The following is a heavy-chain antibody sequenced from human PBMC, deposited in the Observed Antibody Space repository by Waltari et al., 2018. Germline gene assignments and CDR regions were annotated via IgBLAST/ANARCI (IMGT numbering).Heavy chain of an antibody. CDR2: VYPEDSDT. D-gene: IGHD1-26*01. CDR1: GDNLAAYW. Sequence: EVQLVQSGAEVKKPGASLKISCEGSGDNLAAYWIGWVRQMPGKGREWMGFVYPEDSDTGHNPSFQGQVTSAADKSSKPAYLQWASLKAADSAIYYCARHGWYSGHIGDFYYMDGWGEGTTVSVSS. V-gene: IGHV5-51*01. J-gene: IGHJ6*03. CDR3: ARHGWYSGHIGDFYYMDG.